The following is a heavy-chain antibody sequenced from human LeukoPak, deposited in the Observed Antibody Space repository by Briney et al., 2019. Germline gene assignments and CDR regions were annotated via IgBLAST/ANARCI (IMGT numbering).Heavy chain of an antibody. CDR2: ISSSSSYI. V-gene: IGHV3-21*01. J-gene: IGHJ4*02. D-gene: IGHD3-22*01. CDR1: GFTFSSSA. Sequence: GGSLRLSCAASGFTFSSSAMSWVRQAPGKGLEWVSSISSSSSYIYHADSVKGRFTISRDNAKNSLYLQMHSLRAEDTAVYSCARAGYYDSSGPFDYWGQGTLVTVSS. CDR3: ARAGYYDSSGPFDY.